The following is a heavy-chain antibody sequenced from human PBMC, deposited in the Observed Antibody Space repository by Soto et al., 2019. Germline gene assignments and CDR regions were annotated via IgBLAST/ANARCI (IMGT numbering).Heavy chain of an antibody. J-gene: IGHJ3*02. Sequence: PSETLSLTCSVSGGSISSIDYFWSWIRQPPGKGLEWIGFIYHTGTTYYNPSLRSRVTISIETSKSQFSMKVNSVTAADTAVYYCARDQYYGSGSLHAFDIWGQGTMVTVSS. D-gene: IGHD3-10*01. CDR3: ARDQYYGSGSLHAFDI. CDR2: IYHTGTT. V-gene: IGHV4-30-4*01. CDR1: GGSISSIDYF.